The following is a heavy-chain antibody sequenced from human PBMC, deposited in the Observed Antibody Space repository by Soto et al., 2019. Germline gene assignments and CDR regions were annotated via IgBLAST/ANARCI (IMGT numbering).Heavy chain of an antibody. Sequence: PGGSLRLSFAASGFTFSSYGMHWVRQAPGKGLEWVAVIWYDGSNKYYADSVKGRFTISRDNSKNPLYLQMNSLRAEDTAVYYCARDGDEEWLVPEGSYFDYWGQGTLVTVSS. CDR3: ARDGDEEWLVPEGSYFDY. CDR1: GFTFSSYG. D-gene: IGHD6-19*01. J-gene: IGHJ4*02. CDR2: IWYDGSNK. V-gene: IGHV3-33*01.